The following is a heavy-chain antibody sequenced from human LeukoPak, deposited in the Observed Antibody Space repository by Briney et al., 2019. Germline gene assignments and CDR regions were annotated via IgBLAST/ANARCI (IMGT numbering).Heavy chain of an antibody. J-gene: IGHJ4*02. CDR3: VKDLASIAGRRDY. Sequence: PGGSLRLSCSASGFTFSTYTMYWVRQAPGKGLEHVSLISSSGGTTNYADSVKGRFTISRDNSKDTLYLQMSSLRAEDTAVYYCVKDLASIAGRRDYWGQGTLVTVSS. D-gene: IGHD6-6*01. V-gene: IGHV3-64D*06. CDR1: GFTFSTYT. CDR2: ISSSGGTT.